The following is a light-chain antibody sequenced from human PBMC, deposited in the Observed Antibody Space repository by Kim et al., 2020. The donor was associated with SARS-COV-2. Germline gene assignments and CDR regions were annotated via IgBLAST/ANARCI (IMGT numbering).Light chain of an antibody. CDR3: LQHNSYPIT. J-gene: IGKJ5*01. Sequence: ASVGDRVTITCQASHDIRNDLGWYQQSPGRAPKRLIYGASSLQSGVPSRFSGSGSGTEFTLTISSLQPEDFATYFCLQHNSYPITFGQGTRLEIK. CDR2: GAS. CDR1: HDIRND. V-gene: IGKV1-17*01.